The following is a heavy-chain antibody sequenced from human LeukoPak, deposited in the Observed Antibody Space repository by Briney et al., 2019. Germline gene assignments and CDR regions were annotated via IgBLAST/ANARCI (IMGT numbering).Heavy chain of an antibody. J-gene: IGHJ4*02. Sequence: GGSLRLSCAASGFTFSSYAMSRVRQAPGKGLEWVSAISGSGGTTYYADSVKGRFTISRDNSKNTLFLQMNSLRAEDTAVYYCAKFLVGGAGPPGEGGFDYWGQGTLVTVSS. CDR1: GFTFSSYA. D-gene: IGHD1-26*01. CDR2: ISGSGGTT. CDR3: AKFLVGGAGPPGEGGFDY. V-gene: IGHV3-23*01.